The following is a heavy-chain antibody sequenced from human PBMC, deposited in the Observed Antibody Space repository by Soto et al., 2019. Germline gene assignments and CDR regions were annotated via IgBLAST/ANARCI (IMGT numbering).Heavy chain of an antibody. Sequence: GGSLRLSCAGSGFTFSGSAIHWVRQASGKGLEWVGRIRSKAKSYATEYAASVKGRFTISRDDSMNMAYLQMNSLKTDDTALYYCSRQRYDQGGSSSSWYEGPNYGMEVWAEGPRSPSP. CDR3: SRQRYDQGGSSSSWYEGPNYGMEV. CDR2: IRSKAKSYAT. CDR1: GFTFSGSA. V-gene: IGHV3-73*01. D-gene: IGHD6-13*01. J-gene: IGHJ6*02.